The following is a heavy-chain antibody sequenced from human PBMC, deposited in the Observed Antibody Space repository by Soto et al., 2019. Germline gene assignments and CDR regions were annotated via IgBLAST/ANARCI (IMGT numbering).Heavy chain of an antibody. CDR1: GCTFTTSG. CDR2: ISTYNGNT. CDR3: ARASRENYCDY. V-gene: IGHV1-18*01. Sequence: QVHLVQSGGEVKDPGASVKVSCKASGCTFTTSGITWVRQAPGQGLEWMGWISTYNGNTNYAQKFQNRVTMTTDTSTTTAYMELRTLRSDDTAVYYCARASRENYCDYWGQGTLVTVSS. D-gene: IGHD1-26*01. J-gene: IGHJ4*02.